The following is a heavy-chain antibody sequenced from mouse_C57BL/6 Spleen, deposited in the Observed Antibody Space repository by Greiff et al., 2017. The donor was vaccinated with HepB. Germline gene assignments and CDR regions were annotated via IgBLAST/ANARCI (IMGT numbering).Heavy chain of an antibody. V-gene: IGHV1-81*01. CDR2: IYPRSGNT. D-gene: IGHD1-1*01. Sequence: VQLKQSGAELARPGASVKLSCKASGYTFTSYGISWVKQRTGQGLEWIGEIYPRSGNTYYNEKFKGKATLTADKSSSTAYMELRSLTSEDSAVYFCAAYGSRIFFAYWGQGTLVTVSA. CDR3: AAYGSRIFFAY. J-gene: IGHJ3*01. CDR1: GYTFTSYG.